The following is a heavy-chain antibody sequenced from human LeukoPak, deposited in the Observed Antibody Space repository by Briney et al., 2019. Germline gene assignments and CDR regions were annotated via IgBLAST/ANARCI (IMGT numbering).Heavy chain of an antibody. V-gene: IGHV3-74*01. CDR3: ASLPYCTTTSCLPFV. CDR2: IDSDGSSA. D-gene: IGHD2-8*01. Sequence: PGRSLRLSCAASGFIFSRYWMHWVRQAPGKGLVWVSRIDSDGSSANYADSVKGRFTISRDNAKNTLYLQMNSLRAEDTAVYYCASLPYCTTTSCLPFVWGQGTTVTVSS. J-gene: IGHJ6*02. CDR1: GFIFSRYW.